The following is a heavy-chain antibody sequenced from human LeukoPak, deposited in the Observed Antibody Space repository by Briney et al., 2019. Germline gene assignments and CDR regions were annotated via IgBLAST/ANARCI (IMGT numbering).Heavy chain of an antibody. CDR2: IKQDGSEK. D-gene: IGHD3-10*01. CDR1: GFSFSNYW. CDR3: ARDLDYGSGRSLGAFDI. J-gene: IGHJ3*02. Sequence: GGSLRLSCAASGFSFSNYWMSWVRQAPGKGLEWVADIKQDGSEKYYVDSVKGRFTISRDKARNSLYLQMNSLRGEDTAVYYCARDLDYGSGRSLGAFDIWGQGTMVSVSS. V-gene: IGHV3-7*03.